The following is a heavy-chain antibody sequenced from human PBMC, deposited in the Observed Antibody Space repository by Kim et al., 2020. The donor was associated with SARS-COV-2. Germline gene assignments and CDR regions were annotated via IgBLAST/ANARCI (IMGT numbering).Heavy chain of an antibody. Sequence: SETLSLTCAVYGGSFSGYYWSWIRQPPGKGLEWIGEINHSGSTNYNPSLKSRVTISVDTSKNQFSLKLSSVTAADTAVYYCAREKARTYYYDSSGYYSFDYWGQGTLVTVSS. V-gene: IGHV4-34*01. CDR3: AREKARTYYYDSSGYYSFDY. D-gene: IGHD3-22*01. CDR1: GGSFSGYY. J-gene: IGHJ4*02. CDR2: INHSGST.